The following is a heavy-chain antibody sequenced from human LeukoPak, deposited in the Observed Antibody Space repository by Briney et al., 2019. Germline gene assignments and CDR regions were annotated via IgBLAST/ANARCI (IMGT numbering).Heavy chain of an antibody. J-gene: IGHJ6*03. V-gene: IGHV1-2*02. CDR2: INPNSGGT. D-gene: IGHD2-2*01. CDR3: ARGGEYQLLPRFDYYYYMDV. Sequence: GASVKVSCKASGYTFTGYYMHWVRQAPGQGLEWMGWINPNSGGTNYAQKFQGRVTMTRDTSISTAYMELSRLRSDDTAVYYCARGGEYQLLPRFDYYYYMDVWGKGTTVTVSS. CDR1: GYTFTGYY.